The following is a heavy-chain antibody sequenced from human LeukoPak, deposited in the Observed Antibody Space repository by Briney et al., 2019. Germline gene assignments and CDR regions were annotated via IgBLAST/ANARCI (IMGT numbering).Heavy chain of an antibody. Sequence: ASVTVSCKTSGYTFTNYGISWVRQAPAQGLEWMGWISPYNGNTIYAQKRQGRATVTTNTSTSPAYMERRSLRSDDTAVYYCTRTVLDCKNGVCYDYWGQGALVTVSS. D-gene: IGHD2-8*01. CDR3: TRTVLDCKNGVCYDY. J-gene: IGHJ4*02. CDR1: GYTFTNYG. CDR2: ISPYNGNT. V-gene: IGHV1-18*01.